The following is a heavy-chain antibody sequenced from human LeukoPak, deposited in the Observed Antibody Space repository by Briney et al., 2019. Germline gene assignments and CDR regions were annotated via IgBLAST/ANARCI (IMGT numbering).Heavy chain of an antibody. CDR1: GFTFSSYT. D-gene: IGHD3-22*01. V-gene: IGHV3-21*01. CDR3: ARVSLGITHND. Sequence: GGSLRLSCAASGFTFSSYTMNWVRQAPGKGLEWVSSISSSSDYIYLADSVKGRFTISRDNSKNSLYLQMNSLIAEDTAVYFCARVSLGITHNDWGQGTLVTVSS. CDR2: ISSSSDYI. J-gene: IGHJ4*02.